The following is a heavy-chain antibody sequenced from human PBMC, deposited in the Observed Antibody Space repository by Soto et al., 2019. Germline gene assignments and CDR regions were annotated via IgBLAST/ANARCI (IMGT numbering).Heavy chain of an antibody. CDR3: ARDLNGDYWS. CDR1: GGTFSSYA. D-gene: IGHD4-17*01. V-gene: IGHV1-69*13. J-gene: IGHJ4*02. CDR2: FIPIFGTA. Sequence: GASVKVSCKASGGTFSSYAISWVRQAPGQGLEWMGGFIPIFGTANYAQKFQGRVTITADESTSTAYMELSSLRSEDTAVYYCARDLNGDYWSWGQGTLVTVPQ.